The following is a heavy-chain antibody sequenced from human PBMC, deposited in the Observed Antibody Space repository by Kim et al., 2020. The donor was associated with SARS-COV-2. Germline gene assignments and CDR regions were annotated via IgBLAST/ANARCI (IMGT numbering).Heavy chain of an antibody. V-gene: IGHV3-23*01. D-gene: IGHD6-13*01. Sequence: ADSVKGRFTISRYNSKNTLYLQMNRLRVEDTAVYYCAKGSSNWYPRDWFDPWGQGTLVIVSS. J-gene: IGHJ5*02. CDR3: AKGSSNWYPRDWFDP.